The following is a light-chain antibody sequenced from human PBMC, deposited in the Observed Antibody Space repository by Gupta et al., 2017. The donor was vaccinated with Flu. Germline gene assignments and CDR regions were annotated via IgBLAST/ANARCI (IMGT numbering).Light chain of an antibody. CDR2: DNS. J-gene: IGLJ1*01. CDR3: QVWDSNSDHYV. Sequence: SYAVTQPSSVSVAPGQTARITCGGDNIGSKTAHWYQQKPGQAPVVVVYDNSDRPSGIPERFSGSNSGNTATLTISRVEAGDDADYYCQVWDSNSDHYVFGTGTKFTVL. V-gene: IGLV3-21*02. CDR1: NIGSKT.